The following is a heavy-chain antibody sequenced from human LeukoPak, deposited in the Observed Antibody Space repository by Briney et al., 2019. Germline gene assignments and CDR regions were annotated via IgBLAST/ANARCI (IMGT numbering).Heavy chain of an antibody. CDR2: IYYSGST. CDR1: GFTFSSYE. J-gene: IGHJ3*02. Sequence: GSLRLSCAASGFTFSSYEMNWVRQAPGKGLEWIGYIYYSGSTNYNPSLKSRVTISVDTSKNQFSLKLSSVTAADTAVYYCARIDILTGFAFDIWGQGTMVTVSS. V-gene: IGHV4-59*01. D-gene: IGHD3-9*01. CDR3: ARIDILTGFAFDI.